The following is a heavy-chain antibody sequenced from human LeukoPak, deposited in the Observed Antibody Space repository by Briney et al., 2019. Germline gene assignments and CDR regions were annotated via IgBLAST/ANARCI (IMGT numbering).Heavy chain of an antibody. V-gene: IGHV1-69*04. D-gene: IGHD3-3*01. Sequence: SVKVSCRASGGTFSSYAICWVRQAPGQGLEWMGRIIPILGIANYAQKFQGRVTITADKSTSTAYMELSSLRSEDTAVYYCARGPYYDFWSGYYIPHNWFDPWGQGTLVTVSS. J-gene: IGHJ5*02. CDR3: ARGPYYDFWSGYYIPHNWFDP. CDR2: IIPILGIA. CDR1: GGTFSSYA.